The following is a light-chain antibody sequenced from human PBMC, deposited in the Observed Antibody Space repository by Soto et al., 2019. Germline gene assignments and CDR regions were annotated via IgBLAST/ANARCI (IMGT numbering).Light chain of an antibody. V-gene: IGKV1-5*01. J-gene: IGKJ1*01. CDR2: DAS. Sequence: DIQMTQSPSTLSASVGDRVTITCRASQSITNWLAWYQQKPGEAPKLLIYDASTLESGVPSRFSSSGSGTEFTLTISSLQPDDFATYYCQQYKSYSQTFGQGTKVDIK. CDR1: QSITNW. CDR3: QQYKSYSQT.